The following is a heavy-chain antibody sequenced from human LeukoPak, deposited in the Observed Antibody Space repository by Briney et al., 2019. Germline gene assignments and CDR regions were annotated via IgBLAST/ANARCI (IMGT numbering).Heavy chain of an antibody. V-gene: IGHV4-34*01. CDR2: INHSGST. D-gene: IGHD2-2*01. Sequence: KPSETLSLTCAVYGVSFSGYYWSWIRQPPRKGLAWIGEINHSGSTNYNQSLKNRATISVDTPENEFSLNLSSVTAADTAVYYCARWAYCSSTSGYGRYYYYYMDVWGKGTTVTVSS. J-gene: IGHJ6*03. CDR3: ARWAYCSSTSGYGRYYYYYMDV. CDR1: GVSFSGYY.